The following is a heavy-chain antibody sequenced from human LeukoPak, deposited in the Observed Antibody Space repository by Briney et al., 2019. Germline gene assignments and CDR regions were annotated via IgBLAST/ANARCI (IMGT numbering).Heavy chain of an antibody. CDR2: TRNKVNSYTT. Sequence: GGSLRLSCAASEFTLSDHYMDWVRQAPGKGLEWFGRTRNKVNSYTTEYGASVKGRFTISRDDSKNSLYLQMNSLKTEDTAVYYGVRVTRGGYNYDYWGQGTLVTVSS. D-gene: IGHD5-24*01. J-gene: IGHJ4*02. CDR1: EFTLSDHY. V-gene: IGHV3-72*01. CDR3: VRVTRGGYNYDY.